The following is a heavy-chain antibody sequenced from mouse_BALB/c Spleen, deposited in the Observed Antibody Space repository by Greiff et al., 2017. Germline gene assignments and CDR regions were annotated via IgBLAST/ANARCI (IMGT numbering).Heavy chain of an antibody. CDR2: ISDGGSYT. Sequence: EVMLVESGGGLVKPGGSLKLSCAASGFTFSDYYMYWVRQTPEKRLEWVATISDGGSYTYYPDSVKGRFTISRDNAKNNLYLQMSSLKSEDTAMYYCARSFITTVVADYYAMDYWGQGTSVTVSS. V-gene: IGHV5-4*02. CDR1: GFTFSDYY. D-gene: IGHD1-1*01. J-gene: IGHJ4*01. CDR3: ARSFITTVVADYYAMDY.